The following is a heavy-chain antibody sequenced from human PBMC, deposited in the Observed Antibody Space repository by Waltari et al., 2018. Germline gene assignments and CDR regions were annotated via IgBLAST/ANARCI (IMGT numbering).Heavy chain of an antibody. CDR3: AKDRSSGTNFRRIDY. V-gene: IGHV3-23*01. J-gene: IGHJ4*02. CDR2: ISGSGVST. D-gene: IGHD2-2*01. CDR1: GFTFSSYA. Sequence: EVQLLESGGGLVQPEESLRLSCAASGFTFSSYAMSWVRQASGKGLEWVSGISGSGVSTYSADSVKGRFTISRDNSKNTLYLQMNSLRAEDTAVYYCAKDRSSGTNFRRIDYWGQGTLVTVSS.